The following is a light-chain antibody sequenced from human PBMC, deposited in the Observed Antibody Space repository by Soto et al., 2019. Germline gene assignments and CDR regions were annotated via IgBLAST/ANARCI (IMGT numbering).Light chain of an antibody. CDR1: SSNIGAGYD. J-gene: IGLJ1*01. CDR3: QSYDSSLSGSRGV. V-gene: IGLV1-40*01. Sequence: QSVLTQPPSVSGAPGQRVTISCTGSSSNIGAGYDVHWYQQLPGTAPKLLMYGNSNRPSGVPDRFSGCKSGTSASLAITGLQAEDEADYYGQSYDSSLSGSRGVFGTGTKPTV. CDR2: GNS.